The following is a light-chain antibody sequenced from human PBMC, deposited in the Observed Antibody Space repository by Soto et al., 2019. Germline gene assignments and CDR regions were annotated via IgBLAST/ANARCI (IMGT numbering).Light chain of an antibody. Sequence: IQLTQSPSSLSASVGDRVTITCRASQGISSYLAWYQQKPGKVPKLLIYDASTLQSGVPSRFSGSGSGTDFTLTISSLQPEDFSAYYCQQLYRYPLTFGGGTKVELK. V-gene: IGKV1-9*01. J-gene: IGKJ4*01. CDR2: DAS. CDR1: QGISSY. CDR3: QQLYRYPLT.